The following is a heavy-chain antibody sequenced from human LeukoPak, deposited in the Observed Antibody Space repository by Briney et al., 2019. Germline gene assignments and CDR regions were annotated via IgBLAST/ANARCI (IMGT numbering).Heavy chain of an antibody. CDR2: ISGYNGNA. Sequence: ASVKVSCKASGYTCSSYGISWVRQAPGQGLEWMGWISGYNGNANYAQKLQGRVTMTTDTSTSTAYMELRSLRSDDTAVYYCARENFPTIRGYCTGGSCALDFWGQGTLVTVSS. CDR3: ARENFPTIRGYCTGGSCALDF. V-gene: IGHV1-18*01. CDR1: GYTCSSYG. D-gene: IGHD2-15*01. J-gene: IGHJ4*02.